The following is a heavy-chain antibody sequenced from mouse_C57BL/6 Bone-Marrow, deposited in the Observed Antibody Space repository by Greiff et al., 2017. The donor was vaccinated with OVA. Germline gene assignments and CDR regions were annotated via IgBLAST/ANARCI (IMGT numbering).Heavy chain of an antibody. J-gene: IGHJ3*01. Sequence: VQLQQSGTVLARPGASVKMSCKTSGYTFTSYWMHWVKQRPGQGLEWIGAIYPGNSDTSYNQKFKGKAKLTAVTSASTAYMELSSLTNEDSAVYYCTRNYYGSSPPFAYWGQGTLVTVSA. D-gene: IGHD1-1*01. CDR1: GYTFTSYW. CDR3: TRNYYGSSPPFAY. CDR2: IYPGNSDT. V-gene: IGHV1-5*01.